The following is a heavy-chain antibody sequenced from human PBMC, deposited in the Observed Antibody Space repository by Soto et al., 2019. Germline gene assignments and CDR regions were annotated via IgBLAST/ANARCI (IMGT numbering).Heavy chain of an antibody. D-gene: IGHD2-15*01. J-gene: IGHJ2*01. CDR3: ARCDCSVGSCYACWHFDL. CDR2: ISASTRNT. Sequence: ASVKVSCKASGYTFTNYAISWVRQAPGQGLEWMGCISASTRNTDQAQNFQGRVTMTIDTSTNTANMELRSLRSDDTAVYYCARCDCSVGSCYACWHFDLWGR. CDR1: GYTFTNYA. V-gene: IGHV1-18*01.